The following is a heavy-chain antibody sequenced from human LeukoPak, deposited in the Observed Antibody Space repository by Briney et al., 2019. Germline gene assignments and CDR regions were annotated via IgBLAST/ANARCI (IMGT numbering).Heavy chain of an antibody. V-gene: IGHV4-34*01. D-gene: IGHD6-19*01. J-gene: IGHJ4*02. Sequence: SETLSLTCAVYGGSFSGYYWSWIRQPPGKGLEWIGEINHSGSTNYNPSLKSRVTISVDTSKNQFSLKLSSVTAADTAVYYCARGSGWYRRYFDYWGQGTLVTVPS. CDR2: INHSGST. CDR3: ARGSGWYRRYFDY. CDR1: GGSFSGYY.